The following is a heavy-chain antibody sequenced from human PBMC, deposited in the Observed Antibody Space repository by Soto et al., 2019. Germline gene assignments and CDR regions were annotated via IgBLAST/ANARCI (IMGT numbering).Heavy chain of an antibody. CDR3: AKGGGQRGNYFDY. J-gene: IGHJ4*02. V-gene: IGHV3-30*18. D-gene: IGHD1-1*01. CDR1: GFTFSSYG. Sequence: QVPLVESGGGVVQPGRSLRLSCAASGFTFSSYGMHWVRQAPGKGLEWVAVISYDGSNKYYADSVKGRFTISRDNSKNTLYLQMNSLRAEDTAVYYCAKGGGQRGNYFDYWGQGTLVTVSS. CDR2: ISYDGSNK.